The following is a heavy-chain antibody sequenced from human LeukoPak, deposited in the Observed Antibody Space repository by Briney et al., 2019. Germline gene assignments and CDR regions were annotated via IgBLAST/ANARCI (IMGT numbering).Heavy chain of an antibody. CDR2: IGTSGDT. CDR1: GFTLSNYD. D-gene: IGHD6-19*01. J-gene: IGHJ4*02. V-gene: IGHV3-13*01. Sequence: PGGSLRLSCAASGFTLSNYDMLWVRQVTGRGLEWVSGIGTSGDTYYPGSVKGRFTISRENARNSLYLQMNSLRAGDTAVYYCARAGYGSGWYYFDYWGQGILVIVSS. CDR3: ARAGYGSGWYYFDY.